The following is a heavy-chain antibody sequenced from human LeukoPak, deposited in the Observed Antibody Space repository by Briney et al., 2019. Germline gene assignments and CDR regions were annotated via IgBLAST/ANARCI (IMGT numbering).Heavy chain of an antibody. D-gene: IGHD3-10*01. CDR1: GFTFRQYA. CDR3: ANEEF. CDR2: ISGSGDDT. V-gene: IGHV3-23*01. J-gene: IGHJ4*02. Sequence: QPGGSLRLSCAASGFTFRQYAMSWVRQAPGKGLEWVSGISGSGDDTYYTDSAKGRFTFSRDNSNNTMYLQMNNLRSEDTAVYYCANEEFWGQGTLVTVSS.